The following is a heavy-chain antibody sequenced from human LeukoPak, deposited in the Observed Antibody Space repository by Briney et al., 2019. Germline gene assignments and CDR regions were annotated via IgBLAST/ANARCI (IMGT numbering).Heavy chain of an antibody. J-gene: IGHJ4*02. V-gene: IGHV3-48*03. Sequence: GGSLRLSCAASGFTFSSFEMNWVRQAPGKGLEWLSYISTSSNTIYYADSVKGRFTISRDNAKNSLYLQMNSLRAEDTAVYYCAKDFRAAASQYYFDYWGQGTLVTVSS. CDR3: AKDFRAAASQYYFDY. D-gene: IGHD6-13*01. CDR1: GFTFSSFE. CDR2: ISTSSNTI.